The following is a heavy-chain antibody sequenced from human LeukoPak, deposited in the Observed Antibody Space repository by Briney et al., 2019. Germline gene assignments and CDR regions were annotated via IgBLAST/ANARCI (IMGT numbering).Heavy chain of an antibody. J-gene: IGHJ5*02. CDR2: ISSSGSTI. Sequence: GGSPRLSCAASGFTFSDYYMSWIRQAPGKGLEWVSYISSSGSTIYYADSVKGRFTISRDNAKNSLYLQMNSLRAKDTAVYYCARDLAVAGGWFDPWGQGTLVTVSS. CDR3: ARDLAVAGGWFDP. CDR1: GFTFSDYY. D-gene: IGHD6-19*01. V-gene: IGHV3-11*01.